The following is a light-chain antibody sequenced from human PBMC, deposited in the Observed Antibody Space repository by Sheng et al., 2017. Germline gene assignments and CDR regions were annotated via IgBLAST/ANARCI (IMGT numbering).Light chain of an antibody. CDR1: QDISNY. Sequence: DLQMTQSPSSLSAFVGDRVTITCRASQDISNYLAWYQXKPGKVPKLLIYAASTLQSGVPSRFSGSGSGADFTLTISSLQPEDVATYYCQKFTGVPLTFGPGTKVDIK. V-gene: IGKV1-27*01. CDR3: QKFTGVPLT. CDR2: AAS. J-gene: IGKJ3*01.